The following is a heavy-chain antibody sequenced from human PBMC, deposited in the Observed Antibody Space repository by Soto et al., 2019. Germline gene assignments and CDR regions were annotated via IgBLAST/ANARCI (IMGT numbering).Heavy chain of an antibody. CDR2: ISSTTNYI. V-gene: IGHV3-21*04. CDR3: ASSSALWHGMDA. CDR1: GFTFTRYS. J-gene: IGHJ6*02. Sequence: GGSLRLSCAASGFTFTRYSMNWVRQAPGKGLEWVSSISSTTNYIYYADSMKGRFTISRDNSKNTLYLQMKSLGAEDTAVYYCASSSALWHGMDAWGQGTTVTVSS. D-gene: IGHD6-6*01.